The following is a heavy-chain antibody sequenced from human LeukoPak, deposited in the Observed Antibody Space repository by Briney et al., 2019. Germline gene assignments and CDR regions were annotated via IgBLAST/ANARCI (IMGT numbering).Heavy chain of an antibody. V-gene: IGHV3-7*01. J-gene: IGHJ4*02. D-gene: IGHD6-13*01. CDR3: ARFSWYRYFDY. CDR1: GFTFSSYW. CDR2: IKTDGYDK. Sequence: PGGSLRLSCAASGFTFSSYWMAWVRQAPGKGLEWVANIKTDGYDKYYVDSLKGRFTISRDNAENSLYLQMDSLRAEDTAVYYCARFSWYRYFDYWGQGTLVTVSS.